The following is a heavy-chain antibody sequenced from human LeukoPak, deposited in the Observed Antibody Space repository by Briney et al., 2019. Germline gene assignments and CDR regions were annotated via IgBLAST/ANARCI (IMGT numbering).Heavy chain of an antibody. D-gene: IGHD6-19*01. CDR2: INPNSGGT. V-gene: IGHV1-2*06. CDR3: AREDEYSSGWAY. J-gene: IGHJ4*02. CDR1: GYTFTGYY. Sequence: GASVKVSCKASGYTFTGYYMHWVRQAPGQGLEWIGRINPNSGGTNYAQKFQGRVTMTRDTSISTAYMELSRLRSDDTAVYYCAREDEYSSGWAYWGQGTLVTVSS.